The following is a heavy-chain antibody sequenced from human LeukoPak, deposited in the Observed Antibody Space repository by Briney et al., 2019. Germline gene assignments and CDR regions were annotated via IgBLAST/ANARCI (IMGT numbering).Heavy chain of an antibody. Sequence: PGGSLRLSCAASGFTFSSYEMNWVRQAPGKGLEWVSYISSSGSTIYYADSVKGRFTISRDNSKNTLYLQMNSLRAEDTAVYYCASSDEPEWELRPNGGYWGQGTLVTVSS. D-gene: IGHD1-26*01. V-gene: IGHV3-48*03. CDR1: GFTFSSYE. CDR3: ASSDEPEWELRPNGGY. J-gene: IGHJ4*02. CDR2: ISSSGSTI.